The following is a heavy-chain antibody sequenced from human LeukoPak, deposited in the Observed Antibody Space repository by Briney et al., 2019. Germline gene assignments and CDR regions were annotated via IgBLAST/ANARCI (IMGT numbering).Heavy chain of an antibody. J-gene: IGHJ4*02. CDR2: INPSGGST. CDR1: GYIFSNFF. Sequence: GASVKVSCKASGYIFSNFFSSYGITWVRQAPGQGLEWMGIINPSGGSTSYAQKFQGRVTMTRDTSTSTVYMELSSLRSEDTAVYYCARGRDGYNFDFDYWGQGTLVTVSS. V-gene: IGHV1-46*01. CDR3: ARGRDGYNFDFDY. D-gene: IGHD5-24*01.